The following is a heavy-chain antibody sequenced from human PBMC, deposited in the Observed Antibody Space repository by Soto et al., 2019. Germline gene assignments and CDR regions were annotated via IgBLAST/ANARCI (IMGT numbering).Heavy chain of an antibody. CDR1: GGTFSSYT. D-gene: IGHD4-17*01. Sequence: QVQLLQSGAEVKKPGSSVTVSCKSSGGTFSSYTISWVRQAPGQGLEWMGRLIPILGIANYAQKFQGRVTITADKSTSTAYMELSSLRSEDTAVYYCARAPNDYGGKFDYWGQGPLVTVSS. CDR2: LIPILGIA. CDR3: ARAPNDYGGKFDY. J-gene: IGHJ4*02. V-gene: IGHV1-69*02.